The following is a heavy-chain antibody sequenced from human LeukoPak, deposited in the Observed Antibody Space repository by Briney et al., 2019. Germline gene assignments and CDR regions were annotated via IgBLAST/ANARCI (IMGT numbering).Heavy chain of an antibody. CDR3: ARGPYYGSGSFYLNY. Sequence: GESLKISCKGSGYSFTSYWIGWVRQMPGKSLEWMGVIYPDDSDTRYSPSFQGQVTISADTSTSTAYLQWSSLKASDTAIYYCARGPYYGSGSFYLNYWGQGTLVTVSS. CDR1: GYSFTSYW. CDR2: IYPDDSDT. D-gene: IGHD3-10*01. V-gene: IGHV5-51*01. J-gene: IGHJ4*02.